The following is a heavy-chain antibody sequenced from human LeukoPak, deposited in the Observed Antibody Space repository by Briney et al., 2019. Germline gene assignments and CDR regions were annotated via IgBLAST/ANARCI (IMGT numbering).Heavy chain of an antibody. CDR1: GYTFTGYY. CDR3: ARHNYGDLVKHYYYYGMDV. J-gene: IGHJ6*02. D-gene: IGHD4-17*01. V-gene: IGHV1-2*02. Sequence: ASVKVSCKASGYTFTGYYMHWVRQAPGQGLQWMGWTNPNGGGTNYAQKFQGRVTMTRDTSISTAYMELSRLISDDTAMYYCARHNYGDLVKHYYYYGMDVWGQGTTVTVSS. CDR2: TNPNGGGT.